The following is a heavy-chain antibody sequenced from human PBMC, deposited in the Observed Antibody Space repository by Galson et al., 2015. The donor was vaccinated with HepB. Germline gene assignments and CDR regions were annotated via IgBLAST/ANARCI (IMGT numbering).Heavy chain of an antibody. Sequence: SLRLSCAASGFTFSSYAMHWVRQAPGKGLEWVAVISYDGSNKYYADSVKGRFTISRDNSKNTLYLQMNSLRAEDTAVYYCARGEGIGYYYYGMDVWGQGTTVTVSS. V-gene: IGHV3-30-3*01. J-gene: IGHJ6*02. CDR3: ARGEGIGYYYYGMDV. CDR2: ISYDGSNK. CDR1: GFTFSSYA.